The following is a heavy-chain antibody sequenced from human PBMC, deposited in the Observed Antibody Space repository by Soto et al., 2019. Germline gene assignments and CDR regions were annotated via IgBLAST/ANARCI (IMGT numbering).Heavy chain of an antibody. CDR2: IYYSGST. J-gene: IGHJ4*02. CDR1: GGSISSGGYY. V-gene: IGHV4-31*03. D-gene: IGHD3-10*01. Sequence: SETLSLTCTVSGGSISSGGYYWSWIRQHPGKGLEWIGYIYYSGSTYYNPSLKSRVTISVDTSKNQFSLKLSSVTAADTAVYYCARAWHRYGSGSYYNNLAFDYWGQGTLVTVSS. CDR3: ARAWHRYGSGSYYNNLAFDY.